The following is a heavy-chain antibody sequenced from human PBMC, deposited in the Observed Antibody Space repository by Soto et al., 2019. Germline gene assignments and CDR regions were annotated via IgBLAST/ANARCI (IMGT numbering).Heavy chain of an antibody. CDR1: GGSISSYY. D-gene: IGHD2-8*01. CDR3: ARDPNPES. CDR2: IYYSGST. J-gene: IGHJ5*02. Sequence: SETLSLTCTVSGGSISSYYWSWIRQPPGKGLEWIGYIYYSGSTNYNPSLKSRVTISVDTSKNQFSLKLSSVTAADTAVYYCARDPNPESWGQGTLVTVSS. V-gene: IGHV4-59*01.